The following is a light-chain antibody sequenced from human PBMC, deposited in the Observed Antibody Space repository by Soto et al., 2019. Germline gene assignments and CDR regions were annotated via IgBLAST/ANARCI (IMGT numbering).Light chain of an antibody. J-gene: IGLJ2*01. V-gene: IGLV4-69*01. Sequence: QAVLTQSPSASASLGASVKLTCTLSSGHSSYAIAWHQQQPEKGPRYLMKLNSDGSHSKGDGIPDRFSGSSSGAERYLTISSRQSEDEADYYCQTWGTGTPVVFGGGTQLTVL. CDR3: QTWGTGTPVV. CDR2: LNSDGSH. CDR1: SGHSSYA.